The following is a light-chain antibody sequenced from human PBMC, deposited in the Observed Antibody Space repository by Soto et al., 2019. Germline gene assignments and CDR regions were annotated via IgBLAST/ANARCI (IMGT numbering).Light chain of an antibody. CDR3: QESYSTLWGT. CDR2: GAS. CDR1: QSINTY. J-gene: IGKJ1*01. V-gene: IGKV1-39*01. Sequence: DIQMTQSPSSLSASVGDRVTITCRTSQSINTYLNWYQQKPGKAPKVLIYGASSLQSGVPLRFSGSGSGTDFTLTISSLEPEDFATYYCQESYSTLWGTCGQGTKVDSK.